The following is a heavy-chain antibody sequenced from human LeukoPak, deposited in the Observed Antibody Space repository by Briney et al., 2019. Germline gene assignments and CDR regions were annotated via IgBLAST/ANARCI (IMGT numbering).Heavy chain of an antibody. CDR1: GFSFSSNW. V-gene: IGHV3-7*01. CDR2: IKRDGSQK. CDR3: ARLGLEVGGPNWFDP. J-gene: IGHJ5*02. D-gene: IGHD1-1*01. Sequence: GGSLRLSCAAPGFSFSSNWMGWVRQAPGNGLEWVAHIKRDGSQKYYLDSVKGRFTISRDNAKNSLYLQMNSLRVEDTAVYYCARLGLEVGGPNWFDPWGQGTLVTVSS.